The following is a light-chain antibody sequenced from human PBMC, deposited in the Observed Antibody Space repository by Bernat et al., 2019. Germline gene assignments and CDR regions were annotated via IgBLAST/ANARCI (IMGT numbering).Light chain of an antibody. Sequence: DIQLTQSPPFLSASVGHRVTITCRASQVIGTYLAWYQQKPGKAPNLLIYGASTLQTGVPSRFSGSGSGTEFTPTIDSLQSQDSASYYCQQLNSFPVTFGQGTRLEI. V-gene: IGKV1-9*01. CDR2: GAS. CDR1: QVIGTY. CDR3: QQLNSFPVT. J-gene: IGKJ5*01.